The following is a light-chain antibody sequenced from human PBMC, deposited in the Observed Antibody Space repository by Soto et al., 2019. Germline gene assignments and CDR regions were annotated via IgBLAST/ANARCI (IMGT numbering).Light chain of an antibody. V-gene: IGKV1-39*01. J-gene: IGKJ5*01. CDR1: QNISSH. CDR3: QQSYSIPIT. Sequence: DIQMTQTPSSLSASVGDRVTITCRASQNISSHLNWYQQKPEKAPKLLISTVSSLQSGVPSTFSGGGSGRDFTLTIDSLQPEDFATYFCQQSYSIPITFGHGTRLEIK. CDR2: TVS.